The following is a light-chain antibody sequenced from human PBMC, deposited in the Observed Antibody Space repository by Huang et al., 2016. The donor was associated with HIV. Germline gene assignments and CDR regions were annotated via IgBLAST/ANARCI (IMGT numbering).Light chain of an antibody. CDR1: QAISKY. J-gene: IGKJ1*01. CDR2: GAS. V-gene: IGKV1-27*01. Sequence: DIQMTQSPPSLSAFVGDRVTITCRASQAISKYLAWYQLTPGKVPKLLIYGASTLQSGVPSRFSGSGSGTDFTLTISSLQPEDVAVYFCQKYDSAPRTFGQGTRVEIK. CDR3: QKYDSAPRT.